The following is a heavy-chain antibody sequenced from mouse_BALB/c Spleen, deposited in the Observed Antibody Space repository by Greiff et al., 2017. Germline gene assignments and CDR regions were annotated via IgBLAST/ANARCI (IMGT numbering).Heavy chain of an antibody. CDR1: GYAFSSSW. V-gene: IGHV1-82*01. D-gene: IGHD6-2*01. Sequence: QVQLQQSGPELVKPGASVKISCKASGYAFSSSWMNWVKQRPGQGLEWIGRIYPGDGDTNYNGKFKGKATLTADKSSSTAYMQLSSLTSVDSAVYFCARELASSYWYFDVWGAGTTVTVSS. J-gene: IGHJ1*01. CDR2: IYPGDGDT. CDR3: ARELASSYWYFDV.